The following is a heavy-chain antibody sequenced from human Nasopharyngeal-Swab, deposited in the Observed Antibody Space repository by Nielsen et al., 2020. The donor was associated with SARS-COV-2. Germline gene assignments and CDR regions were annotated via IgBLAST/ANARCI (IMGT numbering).Heavy chain of an antibody. CDR1: GFTFSSYW. Sequence: EGSLRLSCAASGFTFSSYWIHWVRQAPGKGLVWVARIKSDGSSTNYADSVKGRFTISRDNAKNTLYLQMNSLRAEDTAVYYCARAYYFDSWGQGTLVTVSS. J-gene: IGHJ4*02. CDR3: ARAYYFDS. V-gene: IGHV3-74*01. CDR2: IKSDGSST.